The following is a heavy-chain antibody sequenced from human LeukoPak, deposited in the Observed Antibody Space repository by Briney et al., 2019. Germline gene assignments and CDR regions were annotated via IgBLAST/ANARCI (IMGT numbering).Heavy chain of an antibody. CDR2: ISHDGSSK. CDR1: GFTFSSYA. CDR3: AREYVSKRWLQFPFDY. J-gene: IGHJ4*02. Sequence: GRSLRLSCAASGFTFSSYAMHWVRQAPGKGLEWVAVISHDGSSKYYADSVKGRFTISRDNSKNTLYLQMNSLRAEDTAAYYCAREYVSKRWLQFPFDYWGQGTLVTVSS. V-gene: IGHV3-30-3*01. D-gene: IGHD5-24*01.